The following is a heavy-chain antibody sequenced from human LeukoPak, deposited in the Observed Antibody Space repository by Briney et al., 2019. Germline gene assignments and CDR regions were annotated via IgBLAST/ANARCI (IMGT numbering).Heavy chain of an antibody. CDR1: DGSISSHY. CDR2: IYTSGST. D-gene: IGHD2-21*01. J-gene: IGHJ4*02. CDR3: ARDRDLRWFFY. Sequence: PSETLSLTCTVSDGSISSHYWSWIRQPPGKGLEWIGYIYTSGSTNYNPSLKRRVTISVDTSKNQFSLKLTSVTAADTAVYYCARDRDLRWFFYWGQGTLVTVSS. V-gene: IGHV4-4*09.